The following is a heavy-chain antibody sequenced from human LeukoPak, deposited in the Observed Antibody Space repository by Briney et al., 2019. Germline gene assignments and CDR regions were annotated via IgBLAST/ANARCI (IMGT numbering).Heavy chain of an antibody. D-gene: IGHD6-13*01. CDR3: ARNPGIPKSS. V-gene: IGHV3-21*01. J-gene: IGHJ5*02. CDR2: ISTSSNYI. CDR1: GFTFSSYN. Sequence: PGGSLRLSCAASGFTFSSYNMNWVRQAPGKGLEWVSSISTSSNYIYYADSVKGRFTISRDNAKNSLYLQMNSLRAEDTAVYYCARNPGIPKSSWGQGTLVTVSS.